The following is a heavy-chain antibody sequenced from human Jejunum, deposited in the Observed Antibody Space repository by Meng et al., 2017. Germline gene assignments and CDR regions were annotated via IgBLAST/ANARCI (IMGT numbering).Heavy chain of an antibody. CDR1: GGSFGTYY. CDR2: INRSGST. V-gene: IGHV4-34*01. J-gene: IGHJ4*02. CDR3: ARGRSIDFRLAKYDY. D-gene: IGHD3-3*01. Sequence: LQQWGAGVLNPSETLPLTCAVNGGSFGTYYWTWFRQSPEKGLEWIGEINRSGSTSSNPSLKSRVAISMDTSKNQFFLRLDSVTAADTAVYYCARGRSIDFRLAKYDYWGQGTLVTSPQ.